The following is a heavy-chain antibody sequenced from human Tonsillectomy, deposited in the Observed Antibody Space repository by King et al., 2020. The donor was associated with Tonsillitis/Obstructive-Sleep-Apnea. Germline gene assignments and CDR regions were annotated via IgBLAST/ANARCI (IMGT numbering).Heavy chain of an antibody. CDR2: IIPILGIA. CDR1: GGTFSSYA. V-gene: IGHV1-69*10. D-gene: IGHD2-8*01. J-gene: IGHJ5*02. Sequence: QLVQSGAEVKKPGSSVKVSCKASGGTFSSYAISWVRQAPGQGLEWMGGIIPILGIANYAQKFQGRVTITADKSTSTAYMELSSLRSEDTAVYYCARRLVLYCTNGVCPGRFDPWGQGTLVTVSS. CDR3: ARRLVLYCTNGVCPGRFDP.